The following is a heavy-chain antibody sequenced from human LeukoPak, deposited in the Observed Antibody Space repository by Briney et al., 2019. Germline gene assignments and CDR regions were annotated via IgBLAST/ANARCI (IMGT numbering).Heavy chain of an antibody. D-gene: IGHD1-26*01. CDR2: FDPEDGET. CDR1: GYTLTELS. Sequence: ASVTVSYKVSGYTLTELSMHWVRQAPGKGGEGMGGFDPEDGETFYPQKFQGRGTITKDTAKETAYMELSSLRSEDTAVYYCARFLPQKWELPGNWFDPWGQGTLVTVSS. J-gene: IGHJ5*02. V-gene: IGHV1-24*01. CDR3: ARFLPQKWELPGNWFDP.